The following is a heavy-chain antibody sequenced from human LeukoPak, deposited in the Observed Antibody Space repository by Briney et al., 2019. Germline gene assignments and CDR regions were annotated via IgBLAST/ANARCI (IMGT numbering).Heavy chain of an antibody. CDR1: GYTFTSYD. V-gene: IGHV1-8*01. Sequence: GASVKVSCKASGYTFTSYDINWVRQATGQGHEWMGWMNPNSGSTGYAQKFQGRVTMTRNTSKSTAYMELSSLRSEDPAVYYCARGHDYGDYLLYYFYCYYRDVWGKGTTVTVSS. CDR3: ARGHDYGDYLLYYFYCYYRDV. CDR2: MNPNSGST. J-gene: IGHJ6*03. D-gene: IGHD4-17*01.